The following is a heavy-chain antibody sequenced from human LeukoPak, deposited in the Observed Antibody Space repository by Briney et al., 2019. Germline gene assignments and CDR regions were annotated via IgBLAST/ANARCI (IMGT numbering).Heavy chain of an antibody. Sequence: GGSLRLSCAASGFTFSRYGMHWVRQAPGKGLEWVALISYDGSNKDYADSVKGRFSISRDNSKNTLYLQMNSLRAEDTAVYYCAKYKGGYPSERRVFDYWGQGTLVTVSS. CDR3: AKYKGGYPSERRVFDY. J-gene: IGHJ4*02. D-gene: IGHD5-12*01. CDR2: ISYDGSNK. CDR1: GFTFSRYG. V-gene: IGHV3-30*18.